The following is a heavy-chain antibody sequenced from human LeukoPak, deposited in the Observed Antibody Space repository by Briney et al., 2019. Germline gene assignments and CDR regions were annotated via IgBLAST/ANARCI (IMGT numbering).Heavy chain of an antibody. V-gene: IGHV3-21*01. CDR1: GFTFSSYS. Sequence: GGSLRLSCAASGFTFSSYSMNWVRQASGKGLEWVSSISTSSSYIYYADSLKGRFTISRDNAKNSLYLQMDSLRAEDTAVYYCARAHNWKYGTFDYWGQGTLVTVSS. J-gene: IGHJ4*02. D-gene: IGHD1-7*01. CDR2: ISTSSSYI. CDR3: ARAHNWKYGTFDY.